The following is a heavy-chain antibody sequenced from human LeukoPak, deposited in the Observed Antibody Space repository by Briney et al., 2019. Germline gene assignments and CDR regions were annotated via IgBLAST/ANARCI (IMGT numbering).Heavy chain of an antibody. CDR3: ARVVPAAMSDFDY. V-gene: IGHV5-51*01. D-gene: IGHD2-2*01. Sequence: GGSLKIFCKGSGYSFTSYWIGWVRQMPGKGLEWMGIIYPGDSDTRYSPSFQGQVTISADKSISTAYLQWSSLKASDTAMYYCARVVPAAMSDFDYWGQGTLVTVSS. CDR2: IYPGDSDT. J-gene: IGHJ4*02. CDR1: GYSFTSYW.